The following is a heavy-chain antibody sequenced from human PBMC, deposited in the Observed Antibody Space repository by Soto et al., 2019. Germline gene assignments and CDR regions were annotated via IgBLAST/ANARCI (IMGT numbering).Heavy chain of an antibody. D-gene: IGHD3-9*01. CDR3: ARQGDILTGSLDY. Sequence: GESLKISCQGSGYSFTSYCSGWVRQMPGKGLEWMGIIYPGDSDTRYSPSFQGQVTISADKSISTAYLQWSSLKASDTAMYYCARQGDILTGSLDYWGQGTLVTVSS. CDR2: IYPGDSDT. CDR1: GYSFTSYC. J-gene: IGHJ4*02. V-gene: IGHV5-51*01.